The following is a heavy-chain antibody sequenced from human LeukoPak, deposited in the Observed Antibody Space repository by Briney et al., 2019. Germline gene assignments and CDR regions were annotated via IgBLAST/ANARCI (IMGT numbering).Heavy chain of an antibody. Sequence: PGGSLRLSCAASGFTVSINYMSWVRQAPGKGLEWVSVIYSGGGTYYADSVKGRFTIFRDNSKNTLYLLMNSLRAEDTAVYYCARDQVVGATTTNNYWGQGTLVTVSS. CDR1: GFTVSINY. D-gene: IGHD1-26*01. V-gene: IGHV3-53*01. CDR3: ARDQVVGATTTNNY. J-gene: IGHJ4*02. CDR2: IYSGGGT.